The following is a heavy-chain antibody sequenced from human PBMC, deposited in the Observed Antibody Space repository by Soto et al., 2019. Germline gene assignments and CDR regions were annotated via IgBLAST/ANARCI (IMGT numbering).Heavy chain of an antibody. D-gene: IGHD4-17*01. V-gene: IGHV4-31*03. J-gene: IGHJ6*02. CDR3: ARAPTVTTLLYYYGMDV. CDR1: GGSISSGGYY. CDR2: IYCSGST. Sequence: PSETLSLTCTVSGGSISSGGYYWSWIRQHPGKGLEWIGYIYCSGSTYYNPSLKSRVTISVDTSKNQFSLKLSSVTAADTAVYYCARAPTVTTLLYYYGMDVWGQGTTVTVSS.